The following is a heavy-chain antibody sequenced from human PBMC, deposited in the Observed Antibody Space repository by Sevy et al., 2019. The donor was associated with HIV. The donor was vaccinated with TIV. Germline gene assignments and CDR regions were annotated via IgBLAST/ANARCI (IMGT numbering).Heavy chain of an antibody. CDR3: ARDPAGEGYAIRYFQH. D-gene: IGHD3-10*01. CDR1: GFTFSSYG. J-gene: IGHJ1*01. V-gene: IGHV3-33*01. Sequence: GGSLRLSCAASGFTFSSYGMHWVRQAPGKGLEWVAVIWYDGSNKYYADSVKGRFAISRDNSKNKLYLQMNGLRAEDTAVYYCARDPAGEGYAIRYFQHWGQGTLVTVSS. CDR2: IWYDGSNK.